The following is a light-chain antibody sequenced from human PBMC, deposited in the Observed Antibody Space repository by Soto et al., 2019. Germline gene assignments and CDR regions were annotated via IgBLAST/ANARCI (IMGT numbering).Light chain of an antibody. CDR2: GIS. J-gene: IGKJ1*01. V-gene: IGKV3D-15*01. CDR3: QQYNNWPMWT. CDR1: QSVNSN. Sequence: ETVMTQSASALSVSREERATRSCRSIQSVNSNYLAWSQQKPGQAPRLLISGISTRATAIPDRFSGSGSGTEFTLTLTSLQSEDFAVYYCQQYNNWPMWTFGQGTKVDTK.